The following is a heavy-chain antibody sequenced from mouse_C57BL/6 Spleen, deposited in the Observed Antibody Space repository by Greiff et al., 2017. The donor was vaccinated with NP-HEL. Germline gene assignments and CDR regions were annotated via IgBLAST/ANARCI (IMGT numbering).Heavy chain of an antibody. CDR1: GFTFSSYG. J-gene: IGHJ3*01. Sequence: EVQLQQSGGDLVKPGGSLKLSCAASGFTFSSYGMSWVRQTPDKRLEWVATISSGGSYTYYPDSVKGRFTISRDNAKNTLYLQMSSLKSEDTAMYYCARQRDYDGTWFAYWGQGTLVTVSA. CDR2: ISSGGSYT. V-gene: IGHV5-6*01. CDR3: ARQRDYDGTWFAY. D-gene: IGHD2-4*01.